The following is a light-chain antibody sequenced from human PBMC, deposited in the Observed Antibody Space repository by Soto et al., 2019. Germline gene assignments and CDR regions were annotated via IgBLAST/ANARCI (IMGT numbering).Light chain of an antibody. CDR2: LGS. Sequence: DIVMTQSPLSLPVTPGEPASISCRSSQSLLHSNTHNYLDWYLQKPGQSPQLLIYLGSNRASGVPDRFSGSGSGTDFTLKISRVEAEDVGLYYCMQALQTPPSVGQGTRLEIK. CDR1: QSLLHSNTHNY. J-gene: IGKJ2*03. CDR3: MQALQTPPS. V-gene: IGKV2-28*01.